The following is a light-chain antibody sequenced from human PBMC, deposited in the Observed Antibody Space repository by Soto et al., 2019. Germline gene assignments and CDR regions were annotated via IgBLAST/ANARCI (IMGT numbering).Light chain of an antibody. Sequence: QSVLTQPPSXXXXXXXXXXXXCTGSSSNIGAGYDVHWYQQLPGTAPKLLVHGNTDRPSGVPDRFSGSKSGTSASLAITGLQAEDEADYYCQSYDSSLSGWLFGGGTKLTVL. CDR2: GNT. V-gene: IGLV1-40*01. J-gene: IGLJ2*01. CDR1: SSNIGAGYD. CDR3: QSYDSSLSGWL.